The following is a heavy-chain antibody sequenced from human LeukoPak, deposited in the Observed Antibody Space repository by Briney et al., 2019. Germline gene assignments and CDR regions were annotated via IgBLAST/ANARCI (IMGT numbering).Heavy chain of an antibody. D-gene: IGHD3-16*01. V-gene: IGHV3-23*01. CDR2: ISGSAGGT. CDR1: GITLSNYA. Sequence: GGSLRLSCVVSGITLSNYAMSWVRQAPGKGLEWVSGISGSAGGTNYADSVRGRFTISRDNSMNTMYLQMNSLRAEDTAVYFCAKDRYYPNWFDPWGQGTLVTVSS. J-gene: IGHJ5*02. CDR3: AKDRYYPNWFDP.